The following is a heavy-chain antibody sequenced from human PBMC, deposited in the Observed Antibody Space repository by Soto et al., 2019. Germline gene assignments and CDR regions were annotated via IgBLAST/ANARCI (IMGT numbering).Heavy chain of an antibody. V-gene: IGHV3-33*01. CDR1: GFTFSSYG. D-gene: IGHD3-3*01. CDR3: ARGGYYDFWSGYYPPREVAFDI. CDR2: IWYDGSNK. J-gene: IGHJ3*02. Sequence: GGSLRLSCAASGFTFSSYGMHWVRQAPGKGLEWVAVIWYDGSNKYYADSVKGRFTNSRDNSKNTLYLQMNSLRAEDTAVYYCARGGYYDFWSGYYPPREVAFDIWGQGTMVTVSS.